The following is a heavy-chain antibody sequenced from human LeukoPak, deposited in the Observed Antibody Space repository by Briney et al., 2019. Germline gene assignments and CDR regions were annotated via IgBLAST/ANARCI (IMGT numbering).Heavy chain of an antibody. J-gene: IGHJ5*02. D-gene: IGHD3-3*01. CDR1: GGTFSSYT. CDR3: ARDRFLWGLGNWFDL. V-gene: IGHV1-18*01. CDR2: VSTSNPHT. Sequence: SSVKVSCKASGGTFSSYTISWVRQAPGQGLEWMGWVSTSNPHTNYAPKFRGRVIMTIDTSTTTAYLEMRSLTSDDTAVYYCARDRFLWGLGNWFDLWGQGTLVTATS.